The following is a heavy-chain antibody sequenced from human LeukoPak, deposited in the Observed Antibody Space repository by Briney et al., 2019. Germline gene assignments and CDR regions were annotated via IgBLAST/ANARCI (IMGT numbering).Heavy chain of an antibody. D-gene: IGHD3-10*02. J-gene: IGHJ4*02. CDR3: ARQYDRGIMDYFDY. Sequence: GESLKISCRGSGYSFTTYWIGWVRQMPGKGLEWMGIIYPGDSDATYSPSFQGQVSISADKSINTAYLQWSSLKASDTAMYYCARQYDRGIMDYFDYWGQGTLVTVSS. V-gene: IGHV5-51*01. CDR2: IYPGDSDA. CDR1: GYSFTTYW.